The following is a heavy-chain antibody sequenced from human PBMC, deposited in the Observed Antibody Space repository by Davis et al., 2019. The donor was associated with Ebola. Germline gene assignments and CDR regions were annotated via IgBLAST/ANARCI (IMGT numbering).Heavy chain of an antibody. V-gene: IGHV3-23*01. CDR2: VTSSGGGT. Sequence: GESLKISCVASGFFFRLSAMTWVRQAPGKGLEWVSAVTSSGGGTYYADSVKGRFTISRDNSKNTLYLQMNSLRVEDTAVYYCAKDTANIWFDIWGQGTMVTVSS. CDR1: GFFFRLSA. J-gene: IGHJ3*02. D-gene: IGHD2-21*02. CDR3: AKDTANIWFDI.